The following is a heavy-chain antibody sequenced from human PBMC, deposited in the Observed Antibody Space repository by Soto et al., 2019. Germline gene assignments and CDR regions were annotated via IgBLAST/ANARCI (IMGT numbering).Heavy chain of an antibody. CDR1: GFTFSHYG. CDR2: IQSDGKNV. J-gene: IGHJ6*02. CDR3: ARDALGYCRSANCYIYYGMDV. D-gene: IGHD2-2*01. V-gene: IGHV3-33*01. Sequence: QVQLVESGGGVVQPGRSLRLSCEASGFTFSHYGMHWVRQAPGKGLEWVSVIQSDGKNVYYIDSVKGRFTISRDNSKNTLYLQINSLRAEDTAVYFWARDALGYCRSANCYIYYGMDVWGQGTTVIVSS.